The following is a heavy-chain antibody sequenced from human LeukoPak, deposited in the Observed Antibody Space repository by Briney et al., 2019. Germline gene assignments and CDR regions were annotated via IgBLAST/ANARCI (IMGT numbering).Heavy chain of an antibody. CDR1: GFTFSSYI. CDR2: ISSSSSYI. J-gene: IGHJ4*02. V-gene: IGHV3-21*01. D-gene: IGHD3-10*01. CDR3: ARAHYYGSGGGKY. Sequence: GGSLRLSCAASGFTFSSYIMNWVRQAPGKGLEWVSSISSSSSYIYYADSVKGRFTISRDNAKNSLYLQMNSLRAEDTAVYYCARAHYYGSGGGKYWGQGTLVTVSS.